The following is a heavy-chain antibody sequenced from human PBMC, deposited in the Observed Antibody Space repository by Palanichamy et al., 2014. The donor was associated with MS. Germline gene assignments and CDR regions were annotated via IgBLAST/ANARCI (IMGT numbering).Heavy chain of an antibody. J-gene: IGHJ4*02. CDR1: GFDFRGFW. V-gene: IGHV3-7*03. CDR3: ARDNYDFARGSVRQPPPWDY. D-gene: IGHD3-22*01. Sequence: HLVESGGRLVQPGDSVRLSCRASGFDFRGFWMSWIRRLPGTGLEWVSTMNQEGSRKDTVDGRFAISRDNGGRFLYLQMNNLRVEDTAIYYCARDNYDFARGSVRQPPPWDYWGQGTLVTVSA. CDR2: MNQEGSR.